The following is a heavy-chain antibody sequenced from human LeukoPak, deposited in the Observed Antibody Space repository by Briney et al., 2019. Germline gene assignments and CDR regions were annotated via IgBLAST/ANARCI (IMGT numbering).Heavy chain of an antibody. CDR2: IYYSGST. Sequence: PSQTLSLTCTVSGVSISGGGYYWSWIRQHPGKGLEWIGYIYYSGSTYYNPSLKSRLTIPVDTSKNQFSLKLSSVTAADTAVYYCARATSSIVYGSFDPWGQGTLVTVSS. CDR3: ARATSSIVYGSFDP. J-gene: IGHJ5*02. V-gene: IGHV4-31*03. CDR1: GVSISGGGYY. D-gene: IGHD3-10*01.